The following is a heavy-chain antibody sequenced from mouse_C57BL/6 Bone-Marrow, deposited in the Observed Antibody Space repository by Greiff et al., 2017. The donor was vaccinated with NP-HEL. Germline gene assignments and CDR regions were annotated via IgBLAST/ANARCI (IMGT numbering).Heavy chain of an antibody. CDR2: IDPETGGT. J-gene: IGHJ2*01. V-gene: IGHV1-15*01. Sequence: QVQLQQSGAELVRPGASVTLSCKASGYTFTDYEMHWVKQTPVHGLEWIGAIDPETGGTAYNQKFKGKAILTADKSSSTAYMELRSLTSEDSAVYYCTRSWAYYNYWGQGTTLTVSS. CDR1: GYTFTDYE. D-gene: IGHD4-1*01. CDR3: TRSWAYYNY.